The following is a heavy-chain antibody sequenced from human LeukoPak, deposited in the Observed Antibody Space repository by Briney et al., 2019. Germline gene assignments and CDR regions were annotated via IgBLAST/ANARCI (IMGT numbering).Heavy chain of an antibody. V-gene: IGHV3-23*01. CDR3: AREGSCSSSSCSGFDY. Sequence: GGSLRLSCAASGFSFRTYAMSWVRQAPGKGLEWVSAISDNSGRTYYADSVKGRFTISRDNSKNTLFVQMNSLRAEDTAVYYCAREGSCSSSSCSGFDYWGQGTLVTVSS. CDR2: ISDNSGRT. D-gene: IGHD2-2*01. CDR1: GFSFRTYA. J-gene: IGHJ4*02.